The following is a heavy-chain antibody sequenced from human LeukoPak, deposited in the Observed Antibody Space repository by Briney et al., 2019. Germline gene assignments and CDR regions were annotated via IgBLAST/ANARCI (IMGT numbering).Heavy chain of an antibody. CDR3: AREGAESNDVLRFLEWFYGMDV. V-gene: IGHV1-2*02. CDR2: INPNSGGT. J-gene: IGHJ6*02. D-gene: IGHD3-3*01. Sequence: ASVKVSCKASGYTFTGYYMHWVRQAPGQGLEWMGWINPNSGGTNYAQKFQGRVTITRDTSISTAYMELSRLRSDDTAVYYCAREGAESNDVLRFLEWFYGMDVWGQGTTVTVSS. CDR1: GYTFTGYY.